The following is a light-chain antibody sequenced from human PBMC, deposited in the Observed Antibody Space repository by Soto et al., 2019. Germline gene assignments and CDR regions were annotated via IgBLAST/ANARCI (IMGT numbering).Light chain of an antibody. CDR2: SNN. Sequence: QSVLTQPPSASGTPGQRVTISCSGSFTNIGSYTVSWYQQLPGTAPKLLIYSNNQRPSGVPDRFSGSKSGTSASLAISGLQSEDEADYYCAAWDDTLNGYVFGTGTKVTVL. J-gene: IGLJ1*01. CDR3: AAWDDTLNGYV. CDR1: FTNIGSYT. V-gene: IGLV1-44*01.